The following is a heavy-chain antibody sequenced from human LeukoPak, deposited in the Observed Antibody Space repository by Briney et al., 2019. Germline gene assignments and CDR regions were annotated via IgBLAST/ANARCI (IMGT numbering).Heavy chain of an antibody. D-gene: IGHD6-19*01. J-gene: IGHJ4*02. CDR3: AHRLVAGRTKWYYFDY. Sequence: SGPTLVNHTQTLTLTCNFSGFSLSTSGVGVGWIRQPPGKALEWLALIYWDDDKRYSPSLKSRITITKDTSKNQVVLTMTNMDPVDTATYYCAHRLVAGRTKWYYFDYWGQGTLVTVSS. CDR2: IYWDDDK. V-gene: IGHV2-5*02. CDR1: GFSLSTSGVG.